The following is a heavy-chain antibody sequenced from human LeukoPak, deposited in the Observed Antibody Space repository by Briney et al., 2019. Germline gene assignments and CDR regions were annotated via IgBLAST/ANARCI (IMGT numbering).Heavy chain of an antibody. Sequence: GGSLRLSCAASGFTVSSNYMSWVRQAPGKGLEWVSVIYSGGSTYYADSVKGRFTISRDNAKNSLYLQMNSLRAEDTAVYYCAREGSDLYYDSSGYLPNYWGQGTLVTVSS. CDR3: AREGSDLYYDSSGYLPNY. CDR2: IYSGGST. J-gene: IGHJ4*02. V-gene: IGHV3-53*01. CDR1: GFTVSSNY. D-gene: IGHD3-22*01.